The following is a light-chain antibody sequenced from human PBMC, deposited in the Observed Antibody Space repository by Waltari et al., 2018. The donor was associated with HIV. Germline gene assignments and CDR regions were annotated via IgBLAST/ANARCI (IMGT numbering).Light chain of an antibody. J-gene: IGLJ3*02. CDR3: QSYDSSKWV. Sequence: NFMLTQPHSVSESPGKTVTISCTGSSGSLASNYVQWYQQRPGSAPTTVIYEDNQRPSGVPDRFSGSIDRSSNSASLTISGLKTEDEADYYCQSYDSSKWVFGGGTKLTVL. V-gene: IGLV6-57*02. CDR1: SGSLASNY. CDR2: EDN.